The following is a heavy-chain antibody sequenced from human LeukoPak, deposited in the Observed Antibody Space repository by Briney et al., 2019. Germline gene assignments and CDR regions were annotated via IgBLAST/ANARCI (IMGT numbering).Heavy chain of an antibody. CDR2: ISRDGGST. J-gene: IGHJ3*02. Sequence: TGGSLRLSCAASGFTFDDYAMHWVRQAPGKGLEWVSLISRDGGSTYYAGSVRGRFTISRDNSKNSLYLQMDSLRTEDTAFYYCAKEIDTLGTNAFDIWGQGTMVTVSS. V-gene: IGHV3-43*02. CDR3: AKEIDTLGTNAFDI. CDR1: GFTFDDYA. D-gene: IGHD2-15*01.